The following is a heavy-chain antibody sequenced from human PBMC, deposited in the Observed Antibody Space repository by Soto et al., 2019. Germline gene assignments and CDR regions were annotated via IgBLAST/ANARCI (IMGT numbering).Heavy chain of an antibody. V-gene: IGHV3-23*01. CDR2: ISGSGGST. CDR1: GFTFSSYA. CDR3: AKDSLYYDSSGYISNADY. Sequence: PGGSLRLSCAASGFTFSSYAMSWVRQAPGKGLEWVSAISGSGGSTYYADSVKGRFTISRDNSKNTLYLQMNSLRAEDTAVYYCAKDSLYYDSSGYISNADYWGQGTLVTVSS. D-gene: IGHD3-22*01. J-gene: IGHJ4*02.